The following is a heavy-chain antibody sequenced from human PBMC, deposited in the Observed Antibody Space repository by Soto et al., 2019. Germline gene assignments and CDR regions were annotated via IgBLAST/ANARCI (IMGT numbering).Heavy chain of an antibody. CDR3: ANGEGIAVAGNFDY. V-gene: IGHV3-23*01. J-gene: IGHJ4*02. Sequence: EVQLLESGGGLVQPGGSLRLSCAASGFTFSSYAMSWVRQAPGKGLEWVSAISGSGGSTYYADSVKGRFTISRDNSKNTLYLQMNSLRAEDTAVDYCANGEGIAVAGNFDYWGQGTLVTVSS. CDR2: ISGSGGST. CDR1: GFTFSSYA. D-gene: IGHD6-19*01.